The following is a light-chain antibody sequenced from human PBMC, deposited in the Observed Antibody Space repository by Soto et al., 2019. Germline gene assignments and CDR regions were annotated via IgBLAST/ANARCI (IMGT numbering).Light chain of an antibody. CDR1: SSDVGSYNR. CDR2: EGT. J-gene: IGLJ1*01. Sequence: QSALTQPASVSGSPGQSITISCTGTSSDVGSYNRVSWYQQHPGKAPKLMIYEGTKRPSGVSTRFSGSKYGNTASLTISGLLAEDEGDYYCCSYTTTYTYVFGTGTKVTVL. V-gene: IGLV2-23*01. CDR3: CSYTTTYTYV.